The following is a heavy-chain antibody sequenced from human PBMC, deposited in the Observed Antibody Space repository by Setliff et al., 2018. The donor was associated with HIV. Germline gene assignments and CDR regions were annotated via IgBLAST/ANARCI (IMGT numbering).Heavy chain of an antibody. J-gene: IGHJ6*03. CDR2: IRYDGSNK. Sequence: GGSLRLSCAASGFTFSTYGIHWVRQAPGKGLEWVAFIRYDGSNKYYADSVKGRFTISRDTSKDTLYLQMNSLRAEDTAVYYCARVVGVAPYYYMDVWGKGTTVTVSS. D-gene: IGHD2-15*01. CDR1: GFTFSTYG. CDR3: ARVVGVAPYYYMDV. V-gene: IGHV3-30*02.